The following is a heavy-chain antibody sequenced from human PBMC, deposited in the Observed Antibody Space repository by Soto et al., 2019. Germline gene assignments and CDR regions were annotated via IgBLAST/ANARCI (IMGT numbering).Heavy chain of an antibody. D-gene: IGHD2-21*02. V-gene: IGHV4-59*01. Sequence: QVQLQESGPGLVKPSETLSLTCTVSGGSISSYYWSWIRQPPGKGLEWIGYIYYSGSTNYNPSLMSRVTVSVDTSTPQFSRTLSSVTAADTAVYYCARDTPYCGGDCYGFDIWGQGTMVTVSS. CDR2: IYYSGST. J-gene: IGHJ3*02. CDR3: ARDTPYCGGDCYGFDI. CDR1: GGSISSYY.